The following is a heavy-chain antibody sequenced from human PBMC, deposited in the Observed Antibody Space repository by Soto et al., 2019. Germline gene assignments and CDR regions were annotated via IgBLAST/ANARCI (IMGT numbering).Heavy chain of an antibody. CDR1: GFTVSYNY. D-gene: IGHD3-10*01. CDR2: IYRGGDT. V-gene: IGHV3-53*01. Sequence: GGSLRLSCAVSGFTVSYNYMNWVRQAPGKGLEWVSVIYRGGDTFYADSVKGRFTISRDNSKNTLYLQMNSLRAEDTAVYYCARGMYGSGSYYIGDAFDMWGQGTMVTVS. J-gene: IGHJ3*02. CDR3: ARGMYGSGSYYIGDAFDM.